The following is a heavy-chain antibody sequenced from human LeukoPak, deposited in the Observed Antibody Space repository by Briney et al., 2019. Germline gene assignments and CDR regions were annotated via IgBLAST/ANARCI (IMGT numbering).Heavy chain of an antibody. CDR3: ARESGDIVVVPAVGDAFDI. Sequence: GASVKVSCKASGYTFTSYGISWVRQAPGQGLEWMGWISAYNGNTNYAQKLQGRVTMTTDTSTSTAYMELRSLRSDDTAVYYCARESGDIVVVPAVGDAFDIWGQGTMVTVSS. CDR1: GYTFTSYG. V-gene: IGHV1-18*01. J-gene: IGHJ3*02. CDR2: ISAYNGNT. D-gene: IGHD2-2*01.